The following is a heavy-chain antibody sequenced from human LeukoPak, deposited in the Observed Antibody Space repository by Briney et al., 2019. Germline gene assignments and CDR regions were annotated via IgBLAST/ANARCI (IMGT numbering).Heavy chain of an antibody. J-gene: IGHJ4*02. CDR2: ISSSGSTI. V-gene: IGHV3-48*03. Sequence: PGGSLRLSCAASGFTFSSYEMNWVRQAPGKGLEWVSYISSSGSTIYYADSVKGRFTISRDNAKNSLYLQMNSLRAEDTAVYYCARGSGLPLLTGPFDYWGQGTLVTVSS. CDR1: GFTFSSYE. CDR3: ARGSGLPLLTGPFDY. D-gene: IGHD3-9*01.